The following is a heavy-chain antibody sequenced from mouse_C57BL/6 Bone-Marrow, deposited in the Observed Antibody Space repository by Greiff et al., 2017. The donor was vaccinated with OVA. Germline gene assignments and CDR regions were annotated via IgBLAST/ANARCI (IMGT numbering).Heavy chain of an antibody. Sequence: EVQRVESGGGLVQPGGSLKLYCAASGFTFSDYGMAWVRQAPRKGPEWVAFISNLAYSIYYADTVTGRFTISRENAKNTLYLEMSSLRSEDTAMYYCARPSNYYAMDYWGQGTSVTVSS. V-gene: IGHV5-15*01. J-gene: IGHJ4*01. CDR1: GFTFSDYG. CDR3: ARPSNYYAMDY. CDR2: ISNLAYSI. D-gene: IGHD2-5*01.